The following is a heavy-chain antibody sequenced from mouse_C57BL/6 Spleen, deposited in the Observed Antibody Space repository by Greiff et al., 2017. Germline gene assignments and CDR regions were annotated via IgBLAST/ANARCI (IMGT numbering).Heavy chain of an antibody. V-gene: IGHV1-85*01. J-gene: IGHJ2*01. Sequence: VQLVESGPELVKPGASVKLSCKASGYTFTSYDINWVKQRPGQGLEWIGWIYPRDGSTKYNEKFKGKATLTVDTSSSTAYMELHSLTSEDSAVYFCARSTYFDYWGQGTTLTVSS. CDR2: IYPRDGST. CDR1: GYTFTSYD. CDR3: ARSTYFDY.